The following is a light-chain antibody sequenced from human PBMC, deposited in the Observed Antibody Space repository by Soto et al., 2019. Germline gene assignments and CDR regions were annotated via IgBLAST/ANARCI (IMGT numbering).Light chain of an antibody. J-gene: IGKJ1*01. CDR1: QSVSSY. V-gene: IGKV3-11*01. CDR3: QQRSNWPPGT. CDR2: DAS. Sequence: EIVLTQSPATLSLSPGERAILSCRASQSVSSYLAWYQQKPGQAPRLLIYDASNRATGIPARFSGSGSGTDFTLTISSLEPEDFAVYYCQQRSNWPPGTSGQGTKVEIK.